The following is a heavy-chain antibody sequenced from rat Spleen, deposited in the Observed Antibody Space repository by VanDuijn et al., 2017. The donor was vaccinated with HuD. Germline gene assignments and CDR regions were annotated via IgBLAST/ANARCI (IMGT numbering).Heavy chain of an antibody. Sequence: QVQLKESGPGLVQPSQTLSLTCTVSGFSLISYAVNWVRQPPGKGLEWMGIIWTGGSTDYNSALQSRLSIRRDTSRSQVFLKMNSLQTEDIGTYYCARDRFYTTYGIMDAWGQGASVTVSS. CDR3: ARDRFYTTYGIMDA. D-gene: IGHD1-2*01. J-gene: IGHJ4*01. CDR1: GFSLISYA. V-gene: IGHV2-30*01. CDR2: IWTGGST.